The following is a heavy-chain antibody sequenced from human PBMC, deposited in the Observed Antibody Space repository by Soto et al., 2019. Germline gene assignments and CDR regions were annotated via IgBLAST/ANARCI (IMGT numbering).Heavy chain of an antibody. D-gene: IGHD3-10*01. CDR1: GLIVRDNY. CDR3: ARIKLGSAFDI. J-gene: IGHJ3*02. CDR2: LYAGGTT. V-gene: IGHV3-53*01. Sequence: ESGGGLIQPGGSLRLSCAASGLIVRDNYMSWVRQAPGKGLEWISVLYAGGTTYYADSVRGRFTISRDRSKNTLYLQINSLRVEDTAVYYCARIKLGSAFDIWGQGTMVTVSP.